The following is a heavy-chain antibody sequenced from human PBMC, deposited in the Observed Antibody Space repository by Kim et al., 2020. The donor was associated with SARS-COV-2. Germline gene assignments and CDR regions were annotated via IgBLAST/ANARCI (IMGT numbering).Heavy chain of an antibody. CDR2: INHSGST. J-gene: IGHJ4*02. V-gene: IGHV4-34*01. CDR3: ARGLYCSGGSCYSYLDY. CDR1: GGSFSGYY. Sequence: SETLSLTCAVYGGSFSGYYWSWIRQPPGKGLEWIGEINHSGSTNYNPSLKSRVTISVDTSKNQFSLKLSSVTAADTAVYYCARGLYCSGGSCYSYLDYWGQGTLVTVSS. D-gene: IGHD2-15*01.